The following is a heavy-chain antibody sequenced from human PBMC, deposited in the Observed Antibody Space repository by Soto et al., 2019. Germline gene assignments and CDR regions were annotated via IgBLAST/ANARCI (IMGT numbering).Heavy chain of an antibody. Sequence: HLGGSLRPSCPAPEFTSSRNYMSWVRQAPGKGLEWVSVIYSGGSTYYADSVKGRFTISRDNSKNTLYLQMNSLRDEDTAVYYCAGGYSRFDPWGQGTLVTVSS. CDR1: EFTSSRNY. V-gene: IGHV3-53*01. CDR3: AGGYSRFDP. CDR2: IYSGGST. D-gene: IGHD3-22*01. J-gene: IGHJ5*02.